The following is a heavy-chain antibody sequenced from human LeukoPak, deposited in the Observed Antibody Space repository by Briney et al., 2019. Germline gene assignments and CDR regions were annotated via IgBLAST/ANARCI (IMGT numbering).Heavy chain of an antibody. CDR1: GFTFSSYS. J-gene: IGHJ4*02. V-gene: IGHV3-48*04. CDR2: ISSSSSTI. CDR3: ARDGGATMVRGVATYDS. D-gene: IGHD3-10*01. Sequence: GGSLRLSCAASGFTFSSYSMNWVRQAPGKGLEWVSYISSSSSTIHYADSVKGRFTISRDNAKSSLFLQMNSLRAEDTAVYYCARDGGATMVRGVATYDSWGQGTLVTVSS.